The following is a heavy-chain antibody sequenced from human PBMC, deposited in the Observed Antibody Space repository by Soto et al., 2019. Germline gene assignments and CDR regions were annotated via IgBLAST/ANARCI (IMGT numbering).Heavy chain of an antibody. CDR3: ASRHCSGGNCYNPGFDS. Sequence: PSETLSLTCTVSGGSISSLSYYWGWIRQPPGKGLEWIGSIFFTGNTYYNPSLESRVAISVDTSRNHFSLTVNSVTAADTAVYYCASRHCSGGNCYNPGFDSWGHGTLVTDSS. J-gene: IGHJ4*03. CDR1: GGSISSLSYY. CDR2: IFFTGNT. D-gene: IGHD2-15*01. V-gene: IGHV4-39*02.